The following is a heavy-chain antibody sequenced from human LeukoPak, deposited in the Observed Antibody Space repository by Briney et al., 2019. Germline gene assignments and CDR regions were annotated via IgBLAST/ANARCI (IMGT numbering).Heavy chain of an antibody. CDR1: GFTFTNYE. J-gene: IGHJ4*02. CDR3: AKTHTLCSSTSCYFDY. Sequence: GGSLRLSCAASGFTFTNYEMNWVRQAPGKGLEWVSYISTSGSPIYYADSVKGRFTISRDNSKNTLYLQMNSLRAEDTAVYYCAKTHTLCSSTSCYFDYWGQGTLVTVSS. V-gene: IGHV3-48*03. D-gene: IGHD2-2*01. CDR2: ISTSGSPI.